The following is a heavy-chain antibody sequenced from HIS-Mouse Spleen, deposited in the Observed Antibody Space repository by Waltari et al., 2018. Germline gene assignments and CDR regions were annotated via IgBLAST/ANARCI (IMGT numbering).Heavy chain of an antibody. CDR2: ISYDGSNK. CDR3: ARVGQEYCGGDCPPVGAFDI. Sequence: QVQLVESGGGVVQPGRSLRLSCAASGFTFSSYAMHWVRQAPGKVLGWVAVISYDGSNKYYADSVKGRFTISRDNSKNTLYLQMNSLRAEDTAVYYCARVGQEYCGGDCPPVGAFDIWGQGTMVTVSS. CDR1: GFTFSSYA. J-gene: IGHJ3*02. V-gene: IGHV3-30*04. D-gene: IGHD2-21*02.